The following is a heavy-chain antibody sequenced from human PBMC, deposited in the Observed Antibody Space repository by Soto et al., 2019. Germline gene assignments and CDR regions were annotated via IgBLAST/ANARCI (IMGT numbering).Heavy chain of an antibody. Sequence: SETLSLTCAVYGGSFSGYYWSWIRQPPGKGLEWIGEINHNGSTNYNPSLKSRVTISVDTSKNQFSLKLSSVTAADTAVYYCARGYCSSTSCYYYYGMDVWGQGTTVTVSS. D-gene: IGHD2-2*01. V-gene: IGHV4-34*01. J-gene: IGHJ6*02. CDR3: ARGYCSSTSCYYYYGMDV. CDR2: INHNGST. CDR1: GGSFSGYY.